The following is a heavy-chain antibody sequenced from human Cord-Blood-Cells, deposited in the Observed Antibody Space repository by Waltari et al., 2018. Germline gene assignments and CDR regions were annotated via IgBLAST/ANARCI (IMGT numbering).Heavy chain of an antibody. J-gene: IGHJ3*02. CDR3: ARPTYYDFWSGYYDAFDI. Sequence: QVQLVQYGAELKKPAASVKVSCKASAYTFTSCGIIGLRSATGQALEWMGWISSYNGNTNYAQKLQGRVTMTTDTSTSTAYMELRSLRSDDTAVYYCARPTYYDFWSGYYDAFDIWGQGTMVTVSS. CDR2: ISSYNGNT. V-gene: IGHV1-18*01. CDR1: AYTFTSCG. D-gene: IGHD3-3*01.